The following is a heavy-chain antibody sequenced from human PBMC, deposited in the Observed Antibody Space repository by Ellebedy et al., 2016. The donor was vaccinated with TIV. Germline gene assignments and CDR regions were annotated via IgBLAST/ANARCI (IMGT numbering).Heavy chain of an antibody. Sequence: GESLKISCAASGFTFSSYAMSWVRQAPGKGLEWVLAISGSGGSTYYADSVKGRFTISRDNSKNTLYLQMNSLRAEDTAVYYCAKTPGGSRTYYFDYWGQGTLVTVSS. CDR2: ISGSGGST. V-gene: IGHV3-23*01. J-gene: IGHJ4*02. CDR3: AKTPGGSRTYYFDY. CDR1: GFTFSSYA. D-gene: IGHD1-26*01.